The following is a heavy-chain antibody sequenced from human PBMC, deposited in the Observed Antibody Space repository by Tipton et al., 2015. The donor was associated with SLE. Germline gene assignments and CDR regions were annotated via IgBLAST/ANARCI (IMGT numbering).Heavy chain of an antibody. CDR2: IYTSGST. V-gene: IGHV4-4*08. D-gene: IGHD2-21*01. CDR3: ARYSSFQH. Sequence: TLSLTCTVSGGSISSYYWSWIRQPPGKGLEWIGYIYTSGSTNYNPSLKSRVTISVDTSKNTLYLQMNSLRAEDTAVYYCARYSSFQHLGQGTLVPVSS. CDR1: GGSISSYY. J-gene: IGHJ1*01.